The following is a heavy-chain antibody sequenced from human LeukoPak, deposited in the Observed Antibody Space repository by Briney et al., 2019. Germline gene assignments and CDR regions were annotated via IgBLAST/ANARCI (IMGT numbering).Heavy chain of an antibody. J-gene: IGHJ6*02. CDR3: AKIVVPAAYYFYGMDI. CDR1: GFTFSRYY. D-gene: IGHD2-2*01. V-gene: IGHV3-23*01. CDR2: VSGNGLKT. Sequence: GGSLRLSCAASGFTFSRYYMAWVRQTPGKGLEWVSGVSGNGLKTFYADSVKGRFTISRDNSKKTVDLQMNNLRVEDSAIFYCAKIVVPAAYYFYGMDIWGPGTTVNVSS.